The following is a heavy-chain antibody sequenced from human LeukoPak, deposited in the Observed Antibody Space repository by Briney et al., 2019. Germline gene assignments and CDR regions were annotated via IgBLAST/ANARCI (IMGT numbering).Heavy chain of an antibody. Sequence: ASVKVSCKASGYTFTSYYMHWVRQAPGQGLEWMGIINPSGGSTSYAQKFQGRVTMTRDTSISTAYMELSRLRSDDTAVYYCARDHSSGLFYYYYMDIWGKGTTVTVSS. CDR1: GYTFTSYY. J-gene: IGHJ6*03. CDR3: ARDHSSGLFYYYYMDI. V-gene: IGHV1-46*01. D-gene: IGHD6-19*01. CDR2: INPSGGST.